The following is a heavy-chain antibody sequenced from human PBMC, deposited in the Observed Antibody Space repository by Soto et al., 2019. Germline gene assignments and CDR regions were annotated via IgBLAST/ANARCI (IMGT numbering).Heavy chain of an antibody. D-gene: IGHD1-26*01. CDR1: GYTFSSHG. J-gene: IGHJ5*02. CDR2: VSGDNGNT. Sequence: QVQLVQSGAEVKKPGTSVKVSCTASGYTFSSHGISWVRQAPGQGLQWIGWVSGDNGNTNYAQSLQGRVTMTTDTXXTXXXMDXRSXXXXXXAVYSXAXDXGYSRSGTSQREWFEPWGQGTLVSVSS. V-gene: IGHV1-18*01. CDR3: AXDXGYSRSGTSQREWFEP.